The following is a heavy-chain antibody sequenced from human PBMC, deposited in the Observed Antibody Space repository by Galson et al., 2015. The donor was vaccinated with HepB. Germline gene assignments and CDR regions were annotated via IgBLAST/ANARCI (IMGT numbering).Heavy chain of an antibody. V-gene: IGHV1-46*01. CDR2: INPSGGST. CDR3: ARDLVTEPLLGNSRAAPFDY. CDR1: GYTFTSYY. Sequence: SVKVSCKASGYTFTSYYMHWVRQAPGQGLEWMGIINPSGGSTSYAQKFQGRVTMTRDTSTSTVYMELSSLRSEDTAVYYCARDLVTEPLLGNSRAAPFDYWGQGTLVTVSS. J-gene: IGHJ4*02. D-gene: IGHD4-23*01.